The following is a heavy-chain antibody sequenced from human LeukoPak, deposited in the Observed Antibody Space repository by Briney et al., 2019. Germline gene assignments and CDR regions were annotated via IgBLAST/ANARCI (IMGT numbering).Heavy chain of an antibody. Sequence: SQTLSLTCTVSGGSISSGGYYWSWIRQHPGKGLEWIGYIYYSGSTYYNPSLKSRVTISVDTSKNQFSLKPSSVTAADTAVYYCARAGDYYDSSGYYWGAFDIWGQGTMVTVSS. D-gene: IGHD3-22*01. CDR2: IYYSGST. J-gene: IGHJ3*02. CDR1: GGSISSGGYY. V-gene: IGHV4-30-4*08. CDR3: ARAGDYYDSSGYYWGAFDI.